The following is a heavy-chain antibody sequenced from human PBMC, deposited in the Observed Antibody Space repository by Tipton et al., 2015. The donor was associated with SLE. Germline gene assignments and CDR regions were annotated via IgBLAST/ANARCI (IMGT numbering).Heavy chain of an antibody. CDR2: INHSGST. CDR1: GGSFSGYY. CDR3: ARGISSCWWNY. V-gene: IGHV4-34*01. D-gene: IGHD6-19*01. J-gene: IGHJ4*02. Sequence: TLSLTCAVYGGSFSGYYGSWIRQPPGKGLEWIGEINHSGSTNYNPSLKSRVTISVDTSKNQFSLKLSSVTAADTAVYYCARGISSCWWNYWGQGNLVTVSS.